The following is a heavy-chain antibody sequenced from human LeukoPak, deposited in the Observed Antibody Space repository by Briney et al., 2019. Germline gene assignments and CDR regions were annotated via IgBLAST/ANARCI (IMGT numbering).Heavy chain of an antibody. CDR2: IIPIFGTA. Sequence: SVKVSCKAFGGTFSSYAISWVRQAPGQGLEWMGGIIPIFGTANYAQKFQGRVTITADESTSTAYMELSSLRSEDTAVYYCARGRCSSTSCYRAMYYFDYWGQGTLVTVSS. D-gene: IGHD2-2*02. CDR1: GGTFSSYA. V-gene: IGHV1-69*13. J-gene: IGHJ4*02. CDR3: ARGRCSSTSCYRAMYYFDY.